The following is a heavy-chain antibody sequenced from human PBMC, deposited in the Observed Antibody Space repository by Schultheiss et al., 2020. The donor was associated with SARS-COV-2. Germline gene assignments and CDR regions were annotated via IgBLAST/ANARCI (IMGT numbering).Heavy chain of an antibody. J-gene: IGHJ5*02. D-gene: IGHD3-3*01. Sequence: GESLKISCKASGYTFTSYDINWVRQATGQGLEWMGWMNPNSGNTGYAQKFQGRVTMTRNTSISTAYMELSSLRSEDTAVYYCARGLVGPLFTILDSNWFDPWGQGTLVTVSS. CDR1: GYTFTSYD. CDR3: ARGLVGPLFTILDSNWFDP. V-gene: IGHV1-8*01. CDR2: MNPNSGNT.